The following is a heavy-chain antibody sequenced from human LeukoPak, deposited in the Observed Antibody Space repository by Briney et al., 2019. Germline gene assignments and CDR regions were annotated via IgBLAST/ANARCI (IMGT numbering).Heavy chain of an antibody. J-gene: IGHJ4*02. CDR3: ARELGSYFDY. CDR1: GFTFSSYA. V-gene: IGHV3-30-3*01. Sequence: PGGSLRLSCAASGFTFSSYAMHWVRQAPGKGLEWVAVISYDGGNKYYADSVKGRFTISRDNSKNTLYLQMNSLRAEDTAVYYCARELGSYFDYWGQGTLVTVSS. CDR2: ISYDGGNK. D-gene: IGHD3-10*01.